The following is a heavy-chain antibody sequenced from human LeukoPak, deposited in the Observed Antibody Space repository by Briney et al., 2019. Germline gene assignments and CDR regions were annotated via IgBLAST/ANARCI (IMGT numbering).Heavy chain of an antibody. V-gene: IGHV3-74*01. CDR2: IKTDGRTT. CDR3: VRNFHFEDGGFYRHFDY. Sequence: PGGSLRLSCAASGFTFSNYWMHWVRRAPGKGLLWVARIKTDGRTTHYAENVEGRFTISRDNARNTQYLQMSSLRAEDTAVYYCVRNFHFEDGGFYRHFDYWGRELWSSSPQ. J-gene: IGHJ4*02. CDR1: GFTFSNYW. D-gene: IGHD2/OR15-2a*01.